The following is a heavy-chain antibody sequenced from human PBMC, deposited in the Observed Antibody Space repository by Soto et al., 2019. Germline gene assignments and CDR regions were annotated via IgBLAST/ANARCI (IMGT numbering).Heavy chain of an antibody. J-gene: IGHJ4*02. Sequence: SETLSLTCTVSGGSISIGGYYWSWIRQHPGKGLEWIGYIYYSGSTYYNPSLKSRVTISVDTSKNQFSLKLSSVTAADTAVYYCARENLGYCSGGSCRNFDYWDQGTLVTVSS. CDR1: GGSISIGGYY. CDR3: ARENLGYCSGGSCRNFDY. D-gene: IGHD2-15*01. V-gene: IGHV4-31*03. CDR2: IYYSGST.